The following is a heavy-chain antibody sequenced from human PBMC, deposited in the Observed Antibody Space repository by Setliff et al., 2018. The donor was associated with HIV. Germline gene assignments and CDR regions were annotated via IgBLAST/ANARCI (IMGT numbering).Heavy chain of an antibody. J-gene: IGHJ3*02. CDR3: AKFYCPHGVCYGFDI. CDR1: GGSISSGSYY. V-gene: IGHV4-61*09. CDR2: IHTSGST. Sequence: PSETLSLTCTVSGGSISSGSYYWGWIRQPAGKGLEFIGHIHTSGSTIYNPSLKSRLTITIDTSRNQFSLKLTSVTAADTAVYYCAKFYCPHGVCYGFDIWGQGTMVTVSS. D-gene: IGHD2-8*01.